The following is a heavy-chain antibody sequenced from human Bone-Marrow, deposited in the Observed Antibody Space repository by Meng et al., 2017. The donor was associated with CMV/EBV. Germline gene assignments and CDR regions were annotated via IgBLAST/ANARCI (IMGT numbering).Heavy chain of an antibody. D-gene: IGHD3-3*01. J-gene: IGHJ4*02. CDR3: ARDDIRFLEWYFDY. V-gene: IGHV3-30*04. Sequence: GESLKISCAASGFTFSSYAMHWVRQAPGKGLEWVAVISYDGSNKYYADSVKGRFTISRDNSKNTLYLQMNSLRAEDTAVYYCARDDIRFLEWYFDYWGQGPLVTVSS. CDR2: ISYDGSNK. CDR1: GFTFSSYA.